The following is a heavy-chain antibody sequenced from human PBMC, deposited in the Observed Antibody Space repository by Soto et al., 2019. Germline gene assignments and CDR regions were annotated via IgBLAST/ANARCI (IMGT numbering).Heavy chain of an antibody. CDR2: IIPILGIA. CDR1: GGTFSSYT. D-gene: IGHD3-22*01. V-gene: IGHV1-69*02. CDR3: ERAYYYDSKAGAFDI. Sequence: SVKVSCKASGGTFSSYTISWVRQAPGQGLEWMGRIIPILGIANYAQKFQGRVTITADKSTSTAYMELSSLRSEDTAVYYCERAYYYDSKAGAFDIWGQGTMVTVSS. J-gene: IGHJ3*02.